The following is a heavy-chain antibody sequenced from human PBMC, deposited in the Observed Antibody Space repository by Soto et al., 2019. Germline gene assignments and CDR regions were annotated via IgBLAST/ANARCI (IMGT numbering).Heavy chain of an antibody. J-gene: IGHJ4*02. CDR2: ISGSGRSI. V-gene: IGHV3-21*04. D-gene: IGHD4-17*01. CDR1: GFTFTTYS. Sequence: PGGSLRLSCATSGFTFTTYSMNWVRQVPGKGLEWVSSISGSGRSINYADSVKGRFTISRDNAKNSLYLQMNSLRAEDTAVYYCAKIYGDYRPYYFDYWGQGTLVTVSS. CDR3: AKIYGDYRPYYFDY.